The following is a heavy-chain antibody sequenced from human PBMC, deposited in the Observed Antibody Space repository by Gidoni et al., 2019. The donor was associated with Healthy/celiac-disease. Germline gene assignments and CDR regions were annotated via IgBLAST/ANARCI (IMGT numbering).Heavy chain of an antibody. D-gene: IGHD3-10*01. J-gene: IGHJ6*02. CDR2: ISSSSSYI. V-gene: IGHV3-21*01. CDR1: GFTFSRYS. Sequence: EVQLVESGGGLVTPGGSLRLSCAASGFTFSRYSMNWVRQAPGKGLEWVSSISSSSSYIYYADSVKGRFTISRDNAKNSLYLQMNSLRAEDTAVYYCARGTMVRGVGYGMDVWGQGTTVTVSS. CDR3: ARGTMVRGVGYGMDV.